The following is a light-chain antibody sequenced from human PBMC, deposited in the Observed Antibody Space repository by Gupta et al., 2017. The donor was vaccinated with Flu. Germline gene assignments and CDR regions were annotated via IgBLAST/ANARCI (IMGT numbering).Light chain of an antibody. CDR1: HSHLGSTY. CDR3: AAEYDTRSSWV. J-gene: IGLJ3*02. Sequence: SVRTQPPSASGAPGQTISLSCSRRHSHLGSTYVPWYQQLPGAAPRLLLYKNSKRTSAVPARFSGAKSATSATIAISALRAEDEADYHCAAEYDTRSSWVFGGGTKLTVL. V-gene: IGLV1-47*01. CDR2: KNS.